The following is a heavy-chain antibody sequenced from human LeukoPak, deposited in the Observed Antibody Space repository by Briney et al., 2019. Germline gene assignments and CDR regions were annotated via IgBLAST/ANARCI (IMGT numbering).Heavy chain of an antibody. Sequence: GGSLRLSCAASGFTFSSYAMSWVRQAPGKGLEWVSTISGSGGNTYYADSVRGRFTISRDNSKNTLYLQMNSLRAEDTAIYYCAKVSWANYFDYWGQGTLVTVSS. J-gene: IGHJ4*02. CDR1: GFTFSSYA. D-gene: IGHD6-13*01. V-gene: IGHV3-23*01. CDR2: ISGSGGNT. CDR3: AKVSWANYFDY.